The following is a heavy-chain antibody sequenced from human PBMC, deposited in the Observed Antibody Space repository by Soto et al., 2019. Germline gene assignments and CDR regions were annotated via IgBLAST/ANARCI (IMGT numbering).Heavy chain of an antibody. D-gene: IGHD2-2*01. CDR3: ARGRDCSSTSCYRGDYYYYYMDV. CDR1: GYTFTSYD. J-gene: IGHJ6*03. Sequence: ASVKVSCKASGYTFTSYDINWVRQATGQGLEWMGWMNPNSGNTGYAQKFQGRVTMTRNTSISTAYMELSSLRSEDTAVYYCARGRDCSSTSCYRGDYYYYYMDVWGKGTTVTVSS. CDR2: MNPNSGNT. V-gene: IGHV1-8*01.